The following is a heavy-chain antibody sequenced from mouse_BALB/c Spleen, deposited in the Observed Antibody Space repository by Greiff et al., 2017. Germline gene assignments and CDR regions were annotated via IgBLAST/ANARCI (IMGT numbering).Heavy chain of an antibody. CDR1: GYTFTSYW. D-gene: IGHD2-1*01. CDR2: IYPGDGDT. J-gene: IGHJ4*01. CDR3: AIYYGNPGAMDY. Sequence: QVQLQQSGAELARPGASVKLSCKASGYTFTSYWMQWVKQRPGQGLEWIGAIYPGDGDTRYTQKFKGKATLTADKSSSTAYMQLSSLASEDSAVYYCAIYYGNPGAMDYWGQGTSVTVSS. V-gene: IGHV1-87*01.